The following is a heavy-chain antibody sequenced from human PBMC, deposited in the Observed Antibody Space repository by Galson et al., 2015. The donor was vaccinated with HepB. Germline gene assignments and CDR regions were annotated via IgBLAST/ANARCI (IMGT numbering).Heavy chain of an antibody. CDR3: ARDKAPYCGGDCSHPMSLFDY. J-gene: IGHJ4*02. Sequence: SVKVSCKASGYTFTSYGISWVRQAPGQGLEWMGWISAYNGTTNYAQKLQGRVTMTTDTSTSTAYMELRRLGSDDTAVYYCARDKAPYCGGDCSHPMSLFDYWGQGALVTVSS. V-gene: IGHV1-18*01. CDR1: GYTFTSYG. CDR2: ISAYNGTT. D-gene: IGHD2-21*02.